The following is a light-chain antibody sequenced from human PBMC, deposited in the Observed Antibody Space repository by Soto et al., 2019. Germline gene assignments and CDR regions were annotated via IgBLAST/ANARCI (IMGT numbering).Light chain of an antibody. J-gene: IGLJ7*01. V-gene: IGLV3-1*01. Sequence: SYELTQPPSVSVSPGQTASISCSGDKLGNKYAYWYQQRPGQSPVLVIYQDDERPSGIPERFSGSNSGNTATLTISGTQAMDEADYYCQAWDRSTVVFGGGTQLTVL. CDR1: KLGNKY. CDR3: QAWDRSTVV. CDR2: QDD.